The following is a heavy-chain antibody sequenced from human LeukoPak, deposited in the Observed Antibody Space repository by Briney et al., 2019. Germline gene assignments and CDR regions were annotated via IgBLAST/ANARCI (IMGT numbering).Heavy chain of an antibody. CDR3: AKGYSSGWYFWDY. V-gene: IGHV3-30*18. CDR1: GFTFSSYG. CDR2: ISYDGSNK. D-gene: IGHD6-19*01. Sequence: PGGSLRLSCAASGFTFSSYGMHWVRQAPGKGLEWVAVISYDGSNKYYADSVKGRFTISRDNSKNTLYLQMNSLRAEDTAVYYCAKGYSSGWYFWDYWGQGTLVTVSS. J-gene: IGHJ4*02.